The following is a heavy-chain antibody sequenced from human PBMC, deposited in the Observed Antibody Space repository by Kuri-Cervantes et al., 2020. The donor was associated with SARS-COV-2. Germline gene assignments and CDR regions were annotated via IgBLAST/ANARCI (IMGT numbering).Heavy chain of an antibody. CDR3: ARLGPWYSSEIDY. D-gene: IGHD6-19*01. J-gene: IGHJ4*02. CDR1: GGSISSYY. V-gene: IGHV4-34*01. CDR2: INHSGST. Sequence: SETLSLTCTVSGGSISSYYWSWIRQPPGKGLEWIGEINHSGSTNYNPSLKSRATISVDTSKNQFSLKLSSVTAADTAVYYCARLGPWYSSEIDYWGQGTLVTVSS.